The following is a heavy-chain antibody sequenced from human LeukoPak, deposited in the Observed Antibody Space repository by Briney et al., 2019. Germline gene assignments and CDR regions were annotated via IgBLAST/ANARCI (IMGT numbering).Heavy chain of an antibody. J-gene: IGHJ4*02. D-gene: IGHD5-18*01. Sequence: GGSLRLSCAASGFTFSSCVMHWVRQAPGKGLGYVSSISSNGVITYYANSVKGRFTISRDNSKNTLYLQMGSLRAEDMAVYYCARGGYSYGPGTLDYWGQGTLVTVSS. CDR2: ISSNGVIT. CDR1: GFTFSSCV. V-gene: IGHV3-64*01. CDR3: ARGGYSYGPGTLDY.